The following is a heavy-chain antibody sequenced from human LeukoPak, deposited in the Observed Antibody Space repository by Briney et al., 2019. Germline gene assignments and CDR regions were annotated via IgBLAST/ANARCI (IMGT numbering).Heavy chain of an antibody. D-gene: IGHD2-21*02. V-gene: IGHV3-48*03. CDR1: GFTFSSYE. CDR2: ISSSGSTI. J-gene: IGHJ4*02. Sequence: GGSLRLSCAASGFTFSSYEMNWVRQAPGKGLEWVSYISSSGSTIYYADSVKGRFTISRDNAKNSLYLQMNSLRAEGTAVYYCARMDIVVVTAMGYWGQGTLVTVSS. CDR3: ARMDIVVVTAMGY.